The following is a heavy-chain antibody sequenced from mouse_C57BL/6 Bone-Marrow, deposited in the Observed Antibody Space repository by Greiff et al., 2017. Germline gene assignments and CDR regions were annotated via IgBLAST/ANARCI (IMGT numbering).Heavy chain of an antibody. CDR1: GFTFSDYG. Sequence: EVMLVESGGGLVKPGGSLKLSCAASGFTFSDYGLHWVRQAPEKGLEWVAYISSGSSTIYYADTVKGRFTISRDTAKNTLFLQMTSLRSEDTAMYYCARYDWYYAMDYWGQGTSVTVSS. J-gene: IGHJ4*01. V-gene: IGHV5-17*01. CDR2: ISSGSSTI. D-gene: IGHD2-12*01. CDR3: ARYDWYYAMDY.